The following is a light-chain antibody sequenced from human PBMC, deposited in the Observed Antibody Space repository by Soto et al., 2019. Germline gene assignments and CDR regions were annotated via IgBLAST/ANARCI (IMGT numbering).Light chain of an antibody. V-gene: IGKV1-27*01. J-gene: IGKJ1*01. CDR1: QDISNY. CDR2: EAS. CDR3: QKYNDAPRT. Sequence: QMTQSPSSLSAYVGDRVTITCRASQDISNYLAWYQQKPGGAPKLLIYEASTLQSGVPSRFSGSGSGADFTLTISSLQPEDVAIYYCQKYNDAPRTFGQGTRVEMK.